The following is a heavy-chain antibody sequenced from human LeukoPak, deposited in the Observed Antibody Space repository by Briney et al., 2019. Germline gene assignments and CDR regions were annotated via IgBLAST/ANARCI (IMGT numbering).Heavy chain of an antibody. J-gene: IGHJ5*02. CDR2: ISSSSGST. CDR3: ARGGGRDLSDYDYVWGSYRPNWFDP. Sequence: GRSLRLSCAASGFTFITFAMSWVRQAPGKGLEWVSSISSSSGSTFYADSVKGRFTISRDNSKNTLYLQMNSLRAGDTAVYYCARGGGRDLSDYDYVWGSYRPNWFDPWGQGTLVTVSS. CDR1: GFTFITFA. D-gene: IGHD3-16*02. V-gene: IGHV3-23*01.